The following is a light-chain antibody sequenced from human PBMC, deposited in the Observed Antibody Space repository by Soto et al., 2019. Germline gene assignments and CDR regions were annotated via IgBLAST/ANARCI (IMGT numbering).Light chain of an antibody. CDR3: QQYGSSPIT. CDR1: QSVSSSY. V-gene: IGKV3-20*01. Sequence: EIVLTQSPGTLSLSPGERATLSCRASQSVSSSYLAWNQQKTSQAPRLLIYGASSRATGIPDRFSGRGSGIDFTLTISRLEPEDFAVYYCQQYGSSPITFGQGTRLEIK. CDR2: GAS. J-gene: IGKJ5*01.